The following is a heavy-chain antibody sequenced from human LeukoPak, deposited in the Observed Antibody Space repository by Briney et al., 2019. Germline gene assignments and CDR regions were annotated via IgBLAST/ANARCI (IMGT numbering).Heavy chain of an antibody. J-gene: IGHJ5*02. D-gene: IGHD4-17*01. Sequence: ASAKVSCKASGYTFTSYGITWVRQAPGQGLEWMGWINTYNGNTNYAQKLQGRVTMTTDTSTSTAYMDLRSLRSDDTAVYYCAREPTGLGLDPWGQGTLVTVSS. CDR2: INTYNGNT. CDR3: AREPTGLGLDP. V-gene: IGHV1-18*01. CDR1: GYTFTSYG.